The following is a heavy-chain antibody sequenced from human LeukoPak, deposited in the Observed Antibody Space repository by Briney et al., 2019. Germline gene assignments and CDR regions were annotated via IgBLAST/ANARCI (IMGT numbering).Heavy chain of an antibody. CDR2: ISYDGSNK. Sequence: PGGSLRLSCAASGFTFSSYGMHWVRQAPGKGLEWVAVISYDGSNKYYADSVKGRFTISRDNSKNTLYLQMNSLRAEDTAVYYCAKDPGYSSSWRRLADAFDIWGQGTMVTVSS. CDR1: GFTFSSYG. J-gene: IGHJ3*02. D-gene: IGHD6-13*01. CDR3: AKDPGYSSSWRRLADAFDI. V-gene: IGHV3-30*18.